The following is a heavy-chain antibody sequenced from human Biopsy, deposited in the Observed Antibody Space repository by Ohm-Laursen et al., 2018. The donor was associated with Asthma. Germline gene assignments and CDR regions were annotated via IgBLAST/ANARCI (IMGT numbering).Heavy chain of an antibody. CDR1: GFAVSRDH. V-gene: IGHV3-53*01. Sequence: SLRLSCAASGFAVSRDHIFWVRQAPGKGLEWVSVIYSGGTSHTADSVRGRFTISRDYSKNTLYLQMHSLRAEDTAVYYCARGDSSNWSHYDFDYWGQGTLVTVSS. D-gene: IGHD3-22*01. CDR2: IYSGGTS. CDR3: ARGDSSNWSHYDFDY. J-gene: IGHJ4*02.